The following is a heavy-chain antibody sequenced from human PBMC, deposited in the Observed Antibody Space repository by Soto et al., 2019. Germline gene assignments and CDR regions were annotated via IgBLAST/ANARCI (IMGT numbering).Heavy chain of an antibody. CDR1: GFTFSSYG. CDR3: AKERRGTVTTPNFDY. Sequence: QVQLVESGGGVVQPGRSLRLSCAASGFTFSSYGMHWVRQAPGKGLEWVAVISYDGSNKYYADSVKGRFTISRDNSKNTQYLQMNSMIAEDTVLYYGAKERRGTVTTPNFDYWGQGTLVTVSS. CDR2: ISYDGSNK. J-gene: IGHJ4*02. V-gene: IGHV3-30*18. D-gene: IGHD4-17*01.